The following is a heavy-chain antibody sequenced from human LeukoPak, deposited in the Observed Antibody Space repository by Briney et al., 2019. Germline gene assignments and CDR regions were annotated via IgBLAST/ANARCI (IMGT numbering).Heavy chain of an antibody. J-gene: IGHJ3*02. CDR1: GFSFSTYN. Sequence: PGGSLRLSCAASGFSFSTYNMNWVRQAPGKGLEWVAFIRYDGSNKYYADSVKGRFTISRDNSKNTLYLQMNSLRAEDTAVYYCAKAKRTYDFWSGYPVAFDIWGQGTMVTVSS. V-gene: IGHV3-30*02. CDR2: IRYDGSNK. CDR3: AKAKRTYDFWSGYPVAFDI. D-gene: IGHD3-3*01.